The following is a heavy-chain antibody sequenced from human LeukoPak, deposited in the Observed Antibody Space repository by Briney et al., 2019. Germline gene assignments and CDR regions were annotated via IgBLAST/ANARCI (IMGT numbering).Heavy chain of an antibody. CDR3: AREYYYDSSGYYY. CDR1: GFTVSSNY. J-gene: IGHJ4*02. D-gene: IGHD3-22*01. V-gene: IGHV3-66*01. CDR2: IYSGGST. Sequence: GGSLRLSCAASGFTVSSNYMSWVRQAPGKGLEWVSVIYSGGSTYYADSVKGRFTISRDNAKNSLYLQMNSLRAEDTAVYYCAREYYYDSSGYYYWGQGTLVTVSS.